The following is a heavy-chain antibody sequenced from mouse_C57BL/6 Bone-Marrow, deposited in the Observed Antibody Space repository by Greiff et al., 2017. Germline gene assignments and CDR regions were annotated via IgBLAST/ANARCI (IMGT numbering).Heavy chain of an antibody. V-gene: IGHV5-17*01. CDR1: GFTFSDYG. CDR3: AREGIYYDDHYYAMDY. D-gene: IGHD2-13*01. CDR2: ISSGSSTI. J-gene: IGHJ4*01. Sequence: EVKLQESGGGLVKPGGSLKLSCAASGFTFSDYGMHWVRQAPEKGLEWVAYISSGSSTIYYADTVKGRFTISRDNAKNTLFLQMTSLRSEDTAMYYCAREGIYYDDHYYAMDYWGQGTSVTVSS.